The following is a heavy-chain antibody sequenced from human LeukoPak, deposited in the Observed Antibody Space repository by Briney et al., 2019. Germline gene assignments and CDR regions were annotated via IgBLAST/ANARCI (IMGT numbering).Heavy chain of an antibody. J-gene: IGHJ3*02. CDR2: IYYSGST. CDR3: AREPNSSGDAFDS. D-gene: IGHD6-19*01. V-gene: IGHV4-39*07. Sequence: SETLSLTCTVSGDSIIRSRYYWGWLRQPPGRGLEWLGSIYYSGSTYYNPPLKSRVTISVDTSKNQFSLKLSSVTAAVTAVYYCAREPNSSGDAFDSWGQGTMVTVPS. CDR1: GDSIIRSRYY.